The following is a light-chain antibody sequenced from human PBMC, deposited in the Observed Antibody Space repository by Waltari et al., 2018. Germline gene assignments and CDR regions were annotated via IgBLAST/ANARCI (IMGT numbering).Light chain of an antibody. CDR3: TSFTSSATWV. CDR1: SSDIGAYKH. CDR2: EVS. Sequence: QSALTQPASVSGSPGQSITISCSGTSSDIGAYKHVSWYQQHPGKAPKLMIYEVSNRPSGVSNRVSCSKSGNTASLTISGLQADYESHYYCTSFTSSATWVFGGGTKVTVL. J-gene: IGLJ3*02. V-gene: IGLV2-14*01.